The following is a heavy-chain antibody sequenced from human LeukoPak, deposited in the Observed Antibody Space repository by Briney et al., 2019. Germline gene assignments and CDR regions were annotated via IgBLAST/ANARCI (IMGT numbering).Heavy chain of an antibody. CDR1: GFNFQNYA. J-gene: IGHJ4*01. D-gene: IGHD5-24*01. Sequence: PGRSLRLSCAGSGFNFQNYAMHWVRHAPGKGLEWVSGINWNGGSIGNAGFVKGRFTISRDNAKKSLYLQMSGLTAGDTALYYCAKDRGGDGYGIDYWGQGTLVTVSS. CDR3: AKDRGGDGYGIDY. CDR2: INWNGGSI. V-gene: IGHV3-9*01.